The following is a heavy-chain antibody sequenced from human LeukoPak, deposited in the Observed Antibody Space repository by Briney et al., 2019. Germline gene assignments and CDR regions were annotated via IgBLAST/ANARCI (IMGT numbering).Heavy chain of an antibody. CDR1: GFTFSDYY. J-gene: IGHJ1*01. V-gene: IGHV3-11*01. D-gene: IGHD6-19*01. CDR2: ISSSGSTI. CDR3: AREGYSSGWYQARPTE. Sequence: GGSLRLSCAASGFTFSDYYMSWIRQAPGKGLEWVAYISSSGSTIYYADSVKGRFTISRDNAKTSLYLQMNSLRAEDTAVYYCAREGYSSGWYQARPTEWGQGTLVTVSS.